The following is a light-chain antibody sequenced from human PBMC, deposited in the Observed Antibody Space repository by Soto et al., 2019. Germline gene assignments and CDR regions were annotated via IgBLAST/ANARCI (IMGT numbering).Light chain of an antibody. CDR1: QSVSSN. Sequence: ERIMTQSPATLSVSPGESATLSCRASQSVSSNLAWYQQKPGQAPRLLIYGVSTRATGIPARFSGSGSETKFTITISSMQYEDFAVYYCQQYNNWPPITFGGGTKVEIK. CDR2: GVS. V-gene: IGKV3-15*01. J-gene: IGKJ4*01. CDR3: QQYNNWPPIT.